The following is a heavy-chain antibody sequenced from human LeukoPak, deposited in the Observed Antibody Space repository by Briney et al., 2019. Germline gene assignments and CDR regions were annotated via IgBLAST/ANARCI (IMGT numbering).Heavy chain of an antibody. CDR1: GYSFTNHS. V-gene: IGHV7-4-1*02. CDR3: ARRSMVQHLDV. J-gene: IGHJ6*04. Sequence: ASVKVSCKASGYSFTNHSINWVRQAPGQGLEYMGWIDTNTGNPTYAQAFTGRIVFSLDTSVSTAYLDIRSLKAEDTAVYFCARRSMVQHLDVWGKGTTVIVSS. D-gene: IGHD3-10*01. CDR2: IDTNTGNP.